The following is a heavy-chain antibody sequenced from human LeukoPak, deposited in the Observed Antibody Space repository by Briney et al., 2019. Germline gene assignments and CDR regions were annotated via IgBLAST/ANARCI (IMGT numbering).Heavy chain of an antibody. D-gene: IGHD2-15*01. V-gene: IGHV3-13*01. Sequence: GGSLRLSCAASGFTFSSYDMHWVRQATGKGLEWVSAIGTAGDTYYPGSVKGRFTISRENAKNSLYLQMNSLRAGDTAVYYCARLVVVAATRAVPARDAFDIWGQGTMVTVSS. CDR1: GFTFSSYD. J-gene: IGHJ3*02. CDR3: ARLVVVAATRAVPARDAFDI. CDR2: IGTAGDT.